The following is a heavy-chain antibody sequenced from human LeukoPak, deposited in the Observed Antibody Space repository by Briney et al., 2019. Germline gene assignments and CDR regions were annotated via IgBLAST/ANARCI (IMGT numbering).Heavy chain of an antibody. Sequence: PSETLSLTCTVSAASFSPYYWSWIRQPPGKGLEWIGFIYYTGSTNYNPSLKSRVTISLDTSKNQSSLKLNSVTAADTAVYYCARTNAFENWGQGTMVTVSS. CDR3: ARTNAFEN. J-gene: IGHJ3*02. CDR1: AASFSPYY. CDR2: IYYTGST. V-gene: IGHV4-59*01.